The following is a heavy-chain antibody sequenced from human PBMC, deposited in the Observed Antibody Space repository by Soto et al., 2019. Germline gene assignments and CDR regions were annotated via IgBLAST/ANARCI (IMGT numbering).Heavy chain of an antibody. CDR2: IYYSGST. J-gene: IGHJ6*02. D-gene: IGHD3-10*01. V-gene: IGHV4-39*01. CDR3: ARVYYYGSGSSSYGMDV. Sequence: PSETLSLTCTVSGGSISSSSYYWGWIRQPPGKGLEWIGSIYYSGSTYYNPSLKSRVTISVDTSKNQFSLKLSSVTAADTAVYYCARVYYYGSGSSSYGMDVWGQGTTVT. CDR1: GGSISSSSYY.